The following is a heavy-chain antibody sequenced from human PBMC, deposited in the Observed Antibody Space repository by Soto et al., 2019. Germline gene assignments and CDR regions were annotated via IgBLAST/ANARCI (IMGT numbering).Heavy chain of an antibody. CDR3: ARVELGYCISTSCPYGMDV. J-gene: IGHJ6*02. CDR2: ISAYNGNT. Sequence: GASVKVSCKASGYTFTSYGVSWVRQAPGQGLEWMGWISAYNGNTNYAQKLQGRVTMTTDTSTSTAYMELRSLRSDDTAVYYCARVELGYCISTSCPYGMDVWGQGTTVTVSS. D-gene: IGHD2-2*01. CDR1: GYTFTSYG. V-gene: IGHV1-18*01.